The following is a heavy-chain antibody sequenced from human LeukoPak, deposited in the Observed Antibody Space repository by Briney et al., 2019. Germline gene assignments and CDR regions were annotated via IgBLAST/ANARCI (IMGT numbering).Heavy chain of an antibody. Sequence: GGSLRLSCAASGFTFSSYTMTWARQAPGKGLEWVSSLGRSGTTTYYTDSVKGRFTISRDNSKNTLYLQMNSLRAEDTAVYYCARDSQDCSSTSCYNYYYGMDVWGQGTTVTVSS. D-gene: IGHD2-2*02. CDR3: ARDSQDCSSTSCYNYYYGMDV. CDR1: GFTFSSYT. CDR2: LGRSGTTT. V-gene: IGHV3-23*01. J-gene: IGHJ6*02.